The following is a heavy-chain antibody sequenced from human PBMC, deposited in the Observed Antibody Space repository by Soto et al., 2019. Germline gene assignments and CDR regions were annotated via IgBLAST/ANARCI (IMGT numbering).Heavy chain of an antibody. CDR3: AVDGYYDSSGYPDACDI. D-gene: IGHD3-22*01. CDR2: IYYSGST. CDR1: GGSISSGGYY. Sequence: QVQLQESGPGLVKPSQTLFLTCTVSGGSISSGGYYWSWIRQHPGKGLEWIGYIYYSGSTYYNPSLKSRVTISVDTSKNHFSLKLSSVTAADTAVYYCAVDGYYDSSGYPDACDIWGQGRMVTVSS. V-gene: IGHV4-31*03. J-gene: IGHJ3*02.